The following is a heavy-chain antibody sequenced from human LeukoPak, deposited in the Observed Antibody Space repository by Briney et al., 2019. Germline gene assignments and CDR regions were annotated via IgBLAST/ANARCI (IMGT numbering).Heavy chain of an antibody. CDR1: GFTFTRYC. V-gene: IGHV3-74*01. CDR2: INIDGNTT. Sequence: GGSLRLSCAASGFTFTRYCMHWVRQVPGKGLVWVSLINIDGNTTNYADSVKGRFTVSRDNAKNTLFLPLSSLRVEDTAVYYCARDSYEVGATFDYWGQGTLVTVSS. J-gene: IGHJ4*02. D-gene: IGHD1-26*01. CDR3: ARDSYEVGATFDY.